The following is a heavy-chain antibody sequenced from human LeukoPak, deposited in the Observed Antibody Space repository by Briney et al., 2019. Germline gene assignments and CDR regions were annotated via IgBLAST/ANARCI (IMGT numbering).Heavy chain of an antibody. J-gene: IGHJ4*02. Sequence: SVKVSCKASGGTFSSYAISWVRQAPGQGFEWMGRIIPILGIANYAQKFQGRVTITADKSTSTAYMELSSLRSEDTAVYYCARERSSGSIECDYWGQGTLVTVSS. CDR1: GGTFSSYA. CDR3: ARERSSGSIECDY. CDR2: IIPILGIA. D-gene: IGHD1-26*01. V-gene: IGHV1-69*04.